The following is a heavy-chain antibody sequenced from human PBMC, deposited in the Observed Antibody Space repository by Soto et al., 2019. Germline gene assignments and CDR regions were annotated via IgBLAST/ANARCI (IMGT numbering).Heavy chain of an antibody. Sequence: EVQLVESGGGLVQPGGSLRLSCAASGFTFSSYAMHWFRQAPGKALEYVSAISSNGGSTHYANSVRGRFTISRDNSKNTLYLQMGSLRAEDMAVYYCARLTPIAAAFDCWGQGTLVTVSS. J-gene: IGHJ4*02. CDR2: ISSNGGST. CDR1: GFTFSSYA. CDR3: ARLTPIAAAFDC. D-gene: IGHD6-13*01. V-gene: IGHV3-64*01.